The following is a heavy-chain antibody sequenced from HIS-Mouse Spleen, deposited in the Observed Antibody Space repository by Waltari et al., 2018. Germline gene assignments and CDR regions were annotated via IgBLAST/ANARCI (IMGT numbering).Heavy chain of an antibody. J-gene: IGHJ4*02. Sequence: QVQLQQWGAGLLKPSETMSLTCAGHGGSLSGYYLSWIRYPPGKVLEWIGEINHSGSTNYNPSLKSRVTISVDTSKNQFSLKLSSVTAADTAVYYCASFPSKYCSSTSCYARRFDYWGQGTLVTVSS. V-gene: IGHV4-34*01. CDR2: INHSGST. CDR3: ASFPSKYCSSTSCYARRFDY. D-gene: IGHD2-2*01. CDR1: GGSLSGYY.